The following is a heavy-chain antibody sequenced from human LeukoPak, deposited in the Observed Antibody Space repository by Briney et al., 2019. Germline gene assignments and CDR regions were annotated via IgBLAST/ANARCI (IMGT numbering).Heavy chain of an antibody. CDR1: GYTFSKYG. D-gene: IGHD6-13*01. CDR2: ISGYNGDT. J-gene: IGHJ6*03. CDR3: ARDGDLSSSSWYYYYMDV. V-gene: IGHV1-18*01. Sequence: ASVRFSCKASGYTFSKYGVSWVRQAPGQGLEWMGWISGYNGDTHYAQKFEGRVTMTTDSSTRTANMELRSLRSDDTAIYYCARDGDLSSSSWYYYYMDVWGKGTTVTVSS.